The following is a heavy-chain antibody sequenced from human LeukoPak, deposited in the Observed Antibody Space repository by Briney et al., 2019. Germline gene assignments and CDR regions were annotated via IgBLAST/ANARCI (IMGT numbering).Heavy chain of an antibody. CDR2: ISYDGSNK. V-gene: IGHV3-30*04. Sequence: PGGSLRLSCAASGFTFSSYAMHWVRQAPGKGLEWVAVISYDGSNKYYADSVKGRFTISRDNSKNTLYLQMNSLRAEDTAVYYCARDGRLQGNYYFDYWGQGTLVTVSS. J-gene: IGHJ4*02. CDR3: ARDGRLQGNYYFDY. CDR1: GFTFSSYA. D-gene: IGHD5-24*01.